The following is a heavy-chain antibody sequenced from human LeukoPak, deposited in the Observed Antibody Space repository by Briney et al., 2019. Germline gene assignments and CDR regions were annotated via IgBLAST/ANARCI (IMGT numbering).Heavy chain of an antibody. CDR3: ARVISDDYYDSSGPIDY. CDR1: GGSISSGGYY. V-gene: IGHV4-31*03. CDR2: IYYSGST. D-gene: IGHD3-22*01. Sequence: SQTLSLTCTVSGGSISSGGYYWSWIRQHPGKGLEWIGYIYYSGSTYYNPSLKSRVTTSVDTSKNQFSLKLSSVTAADTAVYYCARVISDDYYDSSGPIDYWGQGTLVTVSS. J-gene: IGHJ4*02.